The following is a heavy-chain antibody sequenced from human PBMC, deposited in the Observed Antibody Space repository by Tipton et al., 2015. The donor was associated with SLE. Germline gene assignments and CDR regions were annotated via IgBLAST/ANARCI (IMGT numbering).Heavy chain of an antibody. D-gene: IGHD1-26*01. CDR2: IHYSGTT. Sequence: TLSLTCSVSGDSISSSSHLWGWIRQPPGKGLEWIGTIHYSGTTYYNPSLRSRVTISVDTSKNQFSLKLSSVTAADTAVYYCAREAGSSRYFDYWGQGTLVTVSS. V-gene: IGHV4-39*02. J-gene: IGHJ4*02. CDR3: AREAGSSRYFDY. CDR1: GDSISSSSHL.